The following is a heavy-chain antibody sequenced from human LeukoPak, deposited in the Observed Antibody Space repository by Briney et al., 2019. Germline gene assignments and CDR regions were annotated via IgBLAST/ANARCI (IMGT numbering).Heavy chain of an antibody. J-gene: IGHJ4*02. Sequence: ASVKVSCKASGYTFTGYYMHWVRQAPGQGLEWMGRINPNSGGTNYAQKFQGRVTMTRDTSISTAYMELSRLRSDDTAVYYCAGERDKKYYYDSSGYYVLFYWGQGTLVTVSS. CDR1: GYTFTGYY. D-gene: IGHD3-22*01. CDR2: INPNSGGT. V-gene: IGHV1-2*06. CDR3: AGERDKKYYYDSSGYYVLFY.